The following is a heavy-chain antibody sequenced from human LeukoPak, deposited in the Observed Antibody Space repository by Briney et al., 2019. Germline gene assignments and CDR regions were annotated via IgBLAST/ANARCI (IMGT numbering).Heavy chain of an antibody. D-gene: IGHD4-23*01. CDR1: ASIFSHYW. CDR3: ARGGYGGNWRNAFDI. CDR2: IYPGDSDT. Sequence: GESLQISCRGSASIFSHYWIGWGRQLPGKGLEWMGIIYPGDSDTRYSPSCQGQVTISADKSINTAYLQWSSLKASDTAMYYCARGGYGGNWRNAFDIWGLGTMVTVSS. J-gene: IGHJ3*02. V-gene: IGHV5-51*01.